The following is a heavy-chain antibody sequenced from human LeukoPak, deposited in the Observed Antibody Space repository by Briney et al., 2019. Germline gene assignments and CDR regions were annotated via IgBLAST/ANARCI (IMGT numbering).Heavy chain of an antibody. D-gene: IGHD5-24*01. J-gene: IGHJ4*02. CDR2: ISGYNGTT. V-gene: IGHV1-18*01. CDR1: GYSFTTYG. CDR3: ARQRDGYNWATDY. Sequence: ASVKVSCKASGYSFTTYGISRVRQAPGQGLEWMGWISGYNGTTNYAQKLQGRVTMTTDTSTSTAYMELRSLRSDDTAVYYCARQRDGYNWATDYWGQGTLVTVSS.